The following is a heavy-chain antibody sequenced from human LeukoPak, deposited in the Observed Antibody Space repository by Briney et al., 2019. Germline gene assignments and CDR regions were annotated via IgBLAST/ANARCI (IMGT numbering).Heavy chain of an antibody. Sequence: TSETLSLTCTVSGGSISSYYWSWIRQPPGKGQEWIGYVYFTGSTNYSPSVKSRATISLDTSKNHFSLKLSSVTAADTAVYYCANFYESSGYYLTWGQGILVTVSS. CDR3: ANFYESSGYYLT. CDR2: VYFTGST. J-gene: IGHJ4*02. CDR1: GGSISSYY. D-gene: IGHD3-22*01. V-gene: IGHV4-59*08.